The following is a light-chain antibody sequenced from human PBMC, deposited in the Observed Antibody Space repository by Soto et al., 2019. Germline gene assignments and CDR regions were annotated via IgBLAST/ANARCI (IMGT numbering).Light chain of an antibody. CDR1: SSNIGSNT. Sequence: QSVLTQPPSASVTPGQRVTISCSGSSSNIGSNTVNWYQQLPGTAPKLLIYSNNQRPSGVPDRFSGSKSGTSASLAISGLQSEDEADYYCAAWDDSLNGHEVFGGGTKVTVL. CDR2: SNN. CDR3: AAWDDSLNGHEV. V-gene: IGLV1-44*01. J-gene: IGLJ2*01.